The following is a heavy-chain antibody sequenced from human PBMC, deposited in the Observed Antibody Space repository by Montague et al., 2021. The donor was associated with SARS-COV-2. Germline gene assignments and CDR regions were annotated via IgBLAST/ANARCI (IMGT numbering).Heavy chain of an antibody. J-gene: IGHJ4*02. V-gene: IGHV4-39*01. CDR1: GASTNGNSYY. CDR3: ARIVGDCSSDSCYAVR. D-gene: IGHD2-2*01. CDR2: FYYTGYT. Sequence: SETLSLTCAVSGASTNGNSYYWGWIRQPPGKGLDWIGSFYYTGYTCYTPSLKSRVTISGDASKNQFSLKLTSVTAADTAVYYCARIVGDCSSDSCYAVRWGQGTVVTVSS.